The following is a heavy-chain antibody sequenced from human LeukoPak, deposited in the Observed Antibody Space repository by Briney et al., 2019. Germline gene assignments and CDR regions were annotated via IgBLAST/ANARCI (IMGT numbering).Heavy chain of an antibody. CDR3: ARGPYYDILTGPTSNYYYGMDV. V-gene: IGHV1-18*01. Sequence: ASVKVSCTASGYTFTSYGISWVRQAPGQGLEWMGWISAYNGNTNYAQKLQGRVTMTTDTSTSTAYMELRSLRSDDTAVYYCARGPYYDILTGPTSNYYYGMDVWGQGTTVTVSS. CDR1: GYTFTSYG. D-gene: IGHD3-9*01. J-gene: IGHJ6*02. CDR2: ISAYNGNT.